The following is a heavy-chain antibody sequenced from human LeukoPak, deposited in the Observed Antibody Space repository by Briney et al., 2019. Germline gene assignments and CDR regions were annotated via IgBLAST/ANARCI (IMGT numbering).Heavy chain of an antibody. CDR1: GGSFSGYY. J-gene: IGHJ4*02. Sequence: PSETLSLTCAVYGGSFSGYYWSWIRQPPGKGLEWIGEINHSGSTNYNPSLKSRVTISVDTSKNQFSLKLSSVTAADTAVYYCARTVTTVVTPCFDYWGQGTLVTVSS. V-gene: IGHV4-34*01. CDR3: ARTVTTVVTPCFDY. CDR2: INHSGST. D-gene: IGHD4-23*01.